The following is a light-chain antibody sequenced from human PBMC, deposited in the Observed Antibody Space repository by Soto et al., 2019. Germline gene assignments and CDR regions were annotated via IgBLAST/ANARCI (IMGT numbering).Light chain of an antibody. CDR1: SSDVGTYDL. J-gene: IGLJ3*02. V-gene: IGLV2-23*01. Sequence: QSVLTQPASVSGSPGQSITISCTGSSSDVGTYDLVSWYQHHPGAAPKLMIYEATRRPSGISNRSSGSKSGNTASLTISGLQAEDEADYYCCSFAGSNSWVFGGGTKLTVL. CDR3: CSFAGSNSWV. CDR2: EAT.